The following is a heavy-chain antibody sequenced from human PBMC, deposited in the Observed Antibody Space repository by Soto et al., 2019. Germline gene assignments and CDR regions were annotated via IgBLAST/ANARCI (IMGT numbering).Heavy chain of an antibody. CDR2: IGTAAEP. J-gene: IGHJ6*02. V-gene: IGHV3-13*05. CDR3: ARGYNHLGDYFSGMDF. CDR1: GFTFSYYD. D-gene: IGHD3-10*01. Sequence: PGGSLRLSCAASGFTFSYYDMHWVRQAPGKGLEWVSAIGTAAEPYYADSLKGRFTLSRENAKNSLYLQMHSLGAGDTAVYYCARGYNHLGDYFSGMDFWGRVSTVTVS.